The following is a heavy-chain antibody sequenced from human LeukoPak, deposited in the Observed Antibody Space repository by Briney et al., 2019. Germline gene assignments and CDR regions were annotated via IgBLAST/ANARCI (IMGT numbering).Heavy chain of an antibody. CDR1: GFTFSSYG. J-gene: IGHJ4*02. D-gene: IGHD5-12*01. Sequence: GGTLRLSCAASGFTFSSYGMSWVRQAPGKGLEWVSAISGSGGSTYYADSVKGRFTISRDNSKNTLYLQMNSLRAEDTAVYYRAKEPDALSGYDYFDYWGQGTLVTVSS. V-gene: IGHV3-23*01. CDR3: AKEPDALSGYDYFDY. CDR2: ISGSGGST.